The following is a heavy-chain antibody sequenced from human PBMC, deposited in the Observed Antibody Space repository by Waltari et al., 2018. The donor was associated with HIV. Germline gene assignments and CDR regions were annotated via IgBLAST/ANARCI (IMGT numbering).Heavy chain of an antibody. CDR3: SRHALRVGVRYWYFDL. Sequence: QLQLLESGPGLVKPSETLSLTCTVSGGSISNSNYFWDWIRQPPGKGLEWIGRIYYTGGTYYNPALKRRVTISVDTSKNQFSLRLSSVTAADTAVYYCSRHALRVGVRYWYFDLWGRGTLVSVSS. D-gene: IGHD1-26*01. J-gene: IGHJ2*01. V-gene: IGHV4-39*01. CDR2: IYYTGGT. CDR1: GGSISNSNYF.